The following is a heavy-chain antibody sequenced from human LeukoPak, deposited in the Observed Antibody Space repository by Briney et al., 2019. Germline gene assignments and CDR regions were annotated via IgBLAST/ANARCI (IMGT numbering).Heavy chain of an antibody. J-gene: IGHJ4*02. V-gene: IGHV3-49*04. Sequence: GGSLRLSCTASGFTFGDYAMSWVRQAPGKGLEWVGFIRSKAYGGTTEYAASVKGRFTISRDDSKGIAYLQMNSLKTEDTAVYYCTRVLDYYDSSGYRSYFDYWGQGTLVTVSS. D-gene: IGHD3-22*01. CDR1: GFTFGDYA. CDR2: IRSKAYGGTT. CDR3: TRVLDYYDSSGYRSYFDY.